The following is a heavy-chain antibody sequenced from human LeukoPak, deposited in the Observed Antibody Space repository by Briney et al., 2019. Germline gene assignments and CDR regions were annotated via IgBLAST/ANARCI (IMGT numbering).Heavy chain of an antibody. CDR1: GFTVSSNY. V-gene: IGHV3-66*03. J-gene: IGHJ4*02. CDR3: ARVRNGGYCSSTSYEFDY. CDR2: IYSCGST. D-gene: IGHD2-2*01. Sequence: PGGSLRLSXAASGFTVSSNYMSWVRQAPGKGLEWVSVIYSCGSTYYADSVTGRFTISRDNSKSTLYLQINSLRPEDTAVYYCARVRNGGYCSSTSYEFDYWGQGTLVTVSS.